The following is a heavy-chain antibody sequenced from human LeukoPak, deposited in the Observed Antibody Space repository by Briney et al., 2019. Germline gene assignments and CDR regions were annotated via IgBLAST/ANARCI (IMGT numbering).Heavy chain of an antibody. V-gene: IGHV3-33*06. J-gene: IGHJ6*02. Sequence: PGGSLRLSCAASGFTFSSYGMHWVRQAPGKGLEWVAVIWYDGSNKYYADSVKGRFTISRDNSKNTLYLQMNSLRAEDTAKYYCTKDYCGKFCSAVWGQGTTVTVSS. D-gene: IGHD3-9*01. CDR2: IWYDGSNK. CDR1: GFTFSSYG. CDR3: TKDYCGKFCSAV.